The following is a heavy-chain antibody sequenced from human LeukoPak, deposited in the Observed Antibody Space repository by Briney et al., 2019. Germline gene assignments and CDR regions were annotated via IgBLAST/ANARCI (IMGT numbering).Heavy chain of an antibody. J-gene: IGHJ4*02. D-gene: IGHD6-13*01. CDR1: GGTFSSYA. V-gene: IGHV1-3*01. CDR2: INAGNGNT. CDR3: ARDPIGSRWPYYFDY. Sequence: ASVKVSCKASGGTFSSYAFSWVRQAPGQRLEWMGWINAGNGNTKYSQKFQTRVTITRDTSASTAYMELSSLRSEDTAVYYCARDPIGSRWPYYFDYWGQGTLVTVSS.